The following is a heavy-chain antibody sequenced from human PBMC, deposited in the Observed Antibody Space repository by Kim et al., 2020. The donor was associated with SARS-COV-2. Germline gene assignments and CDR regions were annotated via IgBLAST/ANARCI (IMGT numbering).Heavy chain of an antibody. CDR3: TRVSNGAFDI. V-gene: IGHV3-53*01. J-gene: IGHJ3*02. Sequence: RIFYSDSVKGRFTISRDNSKNTLDLQMNSLSAEDTGIYYCTRVSNGAFDIWGQGTMVTVSS. CDR2: RI. D-gene: IGHD2-8*01.